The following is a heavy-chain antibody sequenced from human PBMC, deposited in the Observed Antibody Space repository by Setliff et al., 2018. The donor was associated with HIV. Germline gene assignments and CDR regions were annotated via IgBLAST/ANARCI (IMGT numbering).Heavy chain of an antibody. CDR3: ARGRITGTINF. Sequence: ASVKVSCKASGGTLTTYGISWVRQAPGQGLEWMGQIIPIFGTTNYAQKFQGRVTITADESTSTAYMELSSLRSEDTAVYYCARGRITGTINFWGQGTLVTVPS. D-gene: IGHD1-7*01. V-gene: IGHV1-69*13. CDR1: GGTLTTYG. CDR2: IIPIFGTT. J-gene: IGHJ4*02.